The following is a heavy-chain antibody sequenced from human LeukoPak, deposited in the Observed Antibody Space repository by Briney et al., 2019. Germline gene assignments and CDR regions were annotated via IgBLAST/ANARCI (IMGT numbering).Heavy chain of an antibody. CDR3: ARANYYGSGSRSKLQYYYYYMDV. D-gene: IGHD3-10*01. CDR1: GGSISSGSYY. V-gene: IGHV4-61*02. CDR2: IYTSGST. Sequence: PSETLSLTCTVSGGSISSGSYYWSWIRQPAGKGLEWIGRIYTSGSTNYNPSLKSRVTISVDTSKNQFSLKLSSVTAADTAVYYCARANYYGSGSRSKLQYYYYYMDVWGKGTTVTISS. J-gene: IGHJ6*03.